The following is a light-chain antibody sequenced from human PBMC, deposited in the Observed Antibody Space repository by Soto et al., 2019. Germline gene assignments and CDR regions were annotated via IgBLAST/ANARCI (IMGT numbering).Light chain of an antibody. Sequence: EIVLTQSPGTLSLSPGERATLSCRASQSVSSNYLAWYQQKPGQAPRLLMYGASTRATAIPARFSGSGSGTEFTLTINSLQSEDFAVYYCQQYNNWPTFGQGTRLEIK. CDR2: GAS. CDR1: QSVSSNY. J-gene: IGKJ5*01. CDR3: QQYNNWPT. V-gene: IGKV3-15*01.